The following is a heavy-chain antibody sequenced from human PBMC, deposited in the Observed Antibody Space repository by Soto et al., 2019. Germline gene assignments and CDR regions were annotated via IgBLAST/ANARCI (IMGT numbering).Heavy chain of an antibody. CDR2: IIPDLAIA. V-gene: IGHV1-69*08. Sequence: QVHLVQSGAEVKKPGSSVKVSCKASGDTFSRYTISWVRQAPGQGLEWMGRIIPDLAIASYAQKFQGRVSITADKSTTTAYMYLSSLRSEDTAVYYCARDHILTGYRVDYWGQGALLTVSS. CDR1: GDTFSRYT. CDR3: ARDHILTGYRVDY. D-gene: IGHD3-9*01. J-gene: IGHJ4*02.